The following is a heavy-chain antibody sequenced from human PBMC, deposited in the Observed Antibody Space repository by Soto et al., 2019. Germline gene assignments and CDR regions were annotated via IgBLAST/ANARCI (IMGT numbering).Heavy chain of an antibody. CDR2: IYPGDSDT. Sequence: GESLKISCKGSGYSFTSYWIGWVRQMPGKGLEWMGIIYPGDSDTRYSPSFQGQATISAEKSISTAYLQCSSLKASDTAMYYCAGLQDYVWGGYRYAGYYYYGMDVWGQGTTVTVSS. CDR1: GYSFTSYW. J-gene: IGHJ6*02. D-gene: IGHD3-16*02. V-gene: IGHV5-51*01. CDR3: AGLQDYVWGGYRYAGYYYYGMDV.